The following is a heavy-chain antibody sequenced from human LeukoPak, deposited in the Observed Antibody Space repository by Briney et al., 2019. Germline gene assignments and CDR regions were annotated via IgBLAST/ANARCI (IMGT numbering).Heavy chain of an antibody. CDR3: ARLGYCSSTSCYVPYYYYYYMDV. CDR1: GFTFRSYW. J-gene: IGHJ6*03. Sequence: GGSLRLSCAASGFTFRSYWMSWVRQAPGKGLGWVANIKQDGSEKYYVDSVKGRFTISRDNAKNSQYLQMNSLRAEDTALYYCARLGYCSSTSCYVPYYYYYYMDVWGKGTTVTVSS. D-gene: IGHD2-2*01. V-gene: IGHV3-7*03. CDR2: IKQDGSEK.